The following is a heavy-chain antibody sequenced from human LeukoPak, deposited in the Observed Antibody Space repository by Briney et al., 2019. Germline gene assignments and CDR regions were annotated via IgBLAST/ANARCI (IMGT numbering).Heavy chain of an antibody. CDR1: GYTFTSYG. CDR2: ISAYNGNT. CDR3: ARAVAGTEGGGY. D-gene: IGHD6-19*01. Sequence: ASVKVSCKASGYTFTSYGISWVRQAPGQGLEWMGWISAYNGNTNYAQKLQGRVTMTTDTSTSTVYMELSSLRSEDTAVYYCARAVAGTEGGGYWGQGTLVTVSS. V-gene: IGHV1-18*01. J-gene: IGHJ4*02.